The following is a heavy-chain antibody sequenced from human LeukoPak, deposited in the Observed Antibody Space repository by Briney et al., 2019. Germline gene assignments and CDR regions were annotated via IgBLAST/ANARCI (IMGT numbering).Heavy chain of an antibody. CDR1: GFTFSSYA. J-gene: IGHJ3*02. D-gene: IGHD5-24*01. V-gene: IGHV3-23*01. CDR2: ISGGGVST. CDR3: AKDRRDAFLGDAFDI. Sequence: GGSLRLSCAASGFTFSSYAMSWVRQAPGKGREWVSVISGGGVSTYYADSVKGRFTIFRDDSKNTLYLHMNSLRAEDTAVYYCAKDRRDAFLGDAFDIWGQGTMVTVSS.